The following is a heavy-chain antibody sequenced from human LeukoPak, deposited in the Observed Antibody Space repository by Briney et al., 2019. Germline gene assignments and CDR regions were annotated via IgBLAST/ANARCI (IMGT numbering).Heavy chain of an antibody. V-gene: IGHV4-61*02. Sequence: NASQTLSLTCTVSGGSISSGGYYWSWIRQPPGKGLEWIGRIYTSGSTSYNPSLRSRVTISVDTSKNQLSLKLSSVTAADTAVYYCAREGKHGAKLHFDYWGQGTLVTVSS. D-gene: IGHD4/OR15-4a*01. CDR3: AREGKHGAKLHFDY. CDR2: IYTSGST. CDR1: GGSISSGGYY. J-gene: IGHJ4*02.